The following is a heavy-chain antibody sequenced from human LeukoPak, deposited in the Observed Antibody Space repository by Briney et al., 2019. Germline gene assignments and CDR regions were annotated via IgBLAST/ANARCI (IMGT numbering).Heavy chain of an antibody. J-gene: IGHJ6*02. CDR3: ARVGVGGSSSWYYYYYGMDV. Sequence: GASVKVSCKASGGTFSSYTISWLRQAPGQGLEWMGRIIPILGIANYAQKFQGRVTITADKSTSTAYMELSSLRSEDTAVYYCARVGVGGSSSWYYYYYGMDVWGQGTTVTVSS. CDR1: GGTFSSYT. V-gene: IGHV1-69*02. D-gene: IGHD6-13*01. CDR2: IIPILGIA.